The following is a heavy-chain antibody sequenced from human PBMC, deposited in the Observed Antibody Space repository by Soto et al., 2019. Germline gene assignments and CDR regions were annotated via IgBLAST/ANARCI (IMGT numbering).Heavy chain of an antibody. CDR1: GGSLTRYY. Sequence: SETLSVTCTFSGGSLTRYYWGWIGQPAGKGLEWIGRVSTSGNVVSKASLRSRLTMSVDTSKNQFSLRLTSVTAADTAVYYCARHNNDFWSLYTLAFDYWGQGALVTVSS. CDR2: VSTSGNV. J-gene: IGHJ4*02. D-gene: IGHD3-3*01. V-gene: IGHV4-4*07. CDR3: ARHNNDFWSLYTLAFDY.